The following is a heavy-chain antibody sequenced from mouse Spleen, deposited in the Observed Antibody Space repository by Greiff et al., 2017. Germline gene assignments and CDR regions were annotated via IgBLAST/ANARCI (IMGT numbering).Heavy chain of an antibody. J-gene: IGHJ4*01. D-gene: IGHD1-2*01. Sequence: VHVKQSGAELVKPGASVKLSCTASGFTIKDYYMHWVKQRTEQGLEWIGRIDPEDGETKYAPKFQGKATITADTSSNTAYLQLSSLTSEDTAVYYCARIGLNYYGYDYAMDYWGQGTSVTVSS. CDR3: ARIGLNYYGYDYAMDY. CDR2: IDPEDGET. CDR1: GFTIKDYY. V-gene: IGHV14-2*01.